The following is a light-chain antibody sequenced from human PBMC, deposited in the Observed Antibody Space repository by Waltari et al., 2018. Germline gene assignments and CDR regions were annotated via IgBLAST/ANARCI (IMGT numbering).Light chain of an antibody. Sequence: DIQMTQSPSTLTASVGDIVTITCRASQSITNWLAWYQQKPGKAPKLLTYKASNLESGVPTRFSGSGSGTEFTLTISSLQPDDFATYYCQQYDNYWTFGQGTKVEIK. V-gene: IGKV1-5*03. CDR2: KAS. CDR3: QQYDNYWT. CDR1: QSITNW. J-gene: IGKJ1*01.